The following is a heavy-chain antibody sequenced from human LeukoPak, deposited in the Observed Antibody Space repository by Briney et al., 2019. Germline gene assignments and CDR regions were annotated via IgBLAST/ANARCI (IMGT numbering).Heavy chain of an antibody. Sequence: GGSLRLSCAASGFTFSSYAMSWVRQAPGKGLEWVSAISGSGGSTYYADSVKGRFTTSRDNSKNTLYLQMNSLRAEDTAVYYCAKDRRYYYDSSGYYLDCWGQGTLVTVSS. CDR1: GFTFSSYA. J-gene: IGHJ4*02. CDR2: ISGSGGST. V-gene: IGHV3-23*01. CDR3: AKDRRYYYDSSGYYLDC. D-gene: IGHD3-22*01.